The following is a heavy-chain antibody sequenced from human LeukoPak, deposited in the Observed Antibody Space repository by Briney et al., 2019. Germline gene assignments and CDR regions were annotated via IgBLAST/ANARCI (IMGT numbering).Heavy chain of an antibody. Sequence: ASVKVSCKASGYTFTGYGISWVRQAPGQGLEWMGWISAYNGNTNYAQKLQGRVTMTTDTSTSTAYMELRSLRSDDTAVYYCARGLRYYGSGSFFDYWGQGTLVTVSS. CDR3: ARGLRYYGSGSFFDY. CDR2: ISAYNGNT. V-gene: IGHV1-18*01. D-gene: IGHD3-10*01. CDR1: GYTFTGYG. J-gene: IGHJ4*02.